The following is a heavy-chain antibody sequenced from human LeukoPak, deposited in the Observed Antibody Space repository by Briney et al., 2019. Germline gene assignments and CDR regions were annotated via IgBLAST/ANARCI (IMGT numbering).Heavy chain of an antibody. CDR1: GFTFDDHG. V-gene: IGHV3-20*04. D-gene: IGHD6-6*01. J-gene: IGHJ4*02. Sequence: GGSLRLSCAASGFTFDDHGMSRVRQAPGKGLEWVSGINWNGGSTRYADSVKGRFTISRDNAKNSLYLQMNSLRAEDTALYYCARRYSSSSKGFDYWGQGTLVTVSS. CDR2: INWNGGST. CDR3: ARRYSSSSKGFDY.